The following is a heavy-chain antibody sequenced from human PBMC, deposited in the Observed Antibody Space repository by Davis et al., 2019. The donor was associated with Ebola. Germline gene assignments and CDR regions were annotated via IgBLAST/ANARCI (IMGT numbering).Heavy chain of an antibody. V-gene: IGHV3-33*08. CDR3: ARDKEDCSGGRCYLYNWLDP. D-gene: IGHD2-15*01. CDR2: IWYDGSNK. CDR1: GFTFSSYG. Sequence: PGGSLRLSCAASGFTFSSYGMNWVRQAPGKGLEWVALIWYDGSNKYYADSVKGRFTLSRDNSKNRLYLQMNSLRAEDTAVYYCARDKEDCSGGRCYLYNWLDPWGQGTLVTVSS. J-gene: IGHJ5*02.